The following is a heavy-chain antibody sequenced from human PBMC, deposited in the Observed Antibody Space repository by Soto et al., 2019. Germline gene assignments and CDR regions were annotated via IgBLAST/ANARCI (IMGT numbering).Heavy chain of an antibody. CDR2: IYYSGST. J-gene: IGHJ4*02. Sequence: SETLSLTCTVSGGSISSGDYYWSWIRQPPGKGLEWIGYIYYSGSTYYNPSLKSRVTISVDTSKNQFSLKLSSVTAADTAVYYCARDAGYSYGVDYWGQGTQVTVSS. CDR1: GGSISSGDYY. V-gene: IGHV4-30-4*01. D-gene: IGHD5-18*01. CDR3: ARDAGYSYGVDY.